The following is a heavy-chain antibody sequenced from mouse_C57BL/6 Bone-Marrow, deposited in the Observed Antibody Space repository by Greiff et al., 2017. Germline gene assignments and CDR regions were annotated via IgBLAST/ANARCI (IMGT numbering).Heavy chain of an antibody. CDR2: IDPSDSYT. V-gene: IGHV1-69*01. D-gene: IGHD2-2*01. J-gene: IGHJ3*01. CDR3: ASAVYGYDAGFAY. CDR1: GYTFTSYW. Sequence: VQLQQPGAELVMPGASVKLSCKASGYTFTSYWMHWVKQRPGQGLEWIGEIDPSDSYTNYNQKFKGKSTLTVDKSSSTAYMQLSSLTSEDSAFYYCASAVYGYDAGFAYWGQGTLVTVSA.